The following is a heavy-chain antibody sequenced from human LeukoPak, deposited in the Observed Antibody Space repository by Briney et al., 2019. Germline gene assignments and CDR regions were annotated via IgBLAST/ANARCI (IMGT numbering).Heavy chain of an antibody. CDR1: GFTFDDYA. Sequence: GRSLRLSCAASGFTFDDYAMHWVRQAPGKGLEWVSGISWNSGSIGYADSVKGRFTISRDNAKNSLYLQMNSLRAEDTALYYCAKDGIAAATGSPRFDYWGQGTLVTVSS. J-gene: IGHJ4*02. D-gene: IGHD6-13*01. CDR3: AKDGIAAATGSPRFDY. CDR2: ISWNSGSI. V-gene: IGHV3-9*01.